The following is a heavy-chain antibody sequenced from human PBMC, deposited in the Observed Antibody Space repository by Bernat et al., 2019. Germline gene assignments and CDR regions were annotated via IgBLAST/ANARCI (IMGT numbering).Heavy chain of an antibody. CDR2: ISYDGSNK. Sequence: QVQLVESGGGVVQPGRSLRLSCAASGFTFSSYAMHWVRQAPGKGLEWVAVISYDGSNKYYADSVKGRFTISRDNSKNTLYLQMNSLRAEDTAVYYCASRGYNFKHMDDWGQGTMVTVSS. CDR1: GFTFSSYA. D-gene: IGHD5-18*01. V-gene: IGHV3-30-3*01. CDR3: ASRGYNFKHMDD. J-gene: IGHJ4*02.